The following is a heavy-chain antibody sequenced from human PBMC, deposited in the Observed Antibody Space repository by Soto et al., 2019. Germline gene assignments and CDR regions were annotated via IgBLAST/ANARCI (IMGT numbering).Heavy chain of an antibody. CDR1: GFTFSSYW. V-gene: IGHV3-7*01. J-gene: IGHJ4*02. CDR3: ASARGYSGYDSFDY. CDR2: IKQDGSGK. D-gene: IGHD5-12*01. Sequence: GGSLRLSGAASGFTFSSYWMSWVRQAPGKGLEWVAKIKQDGSGKYYVDSAKGRFTISRDNAKNSLYLQMNSLRAEATAVYYCASARGYSGYDSFDYWGQGTLVTVSS.